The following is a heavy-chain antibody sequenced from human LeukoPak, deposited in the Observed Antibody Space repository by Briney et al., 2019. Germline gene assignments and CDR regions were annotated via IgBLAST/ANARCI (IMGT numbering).Heavy chain of an antibody. D-gene: IGHD6-13*01. Sequence: ASVKVSCKASGYTFTGYYMHWVRQAPGQGLEWMGWINPNSGGTNYAQKFQGRVTMTRDMSISTAYMELSRLRSDDTAVYYCALTQAAADETLYYYYGMDVWGQGTTVTVSS. CDR2: INPNSGGT. J-gene: IGHJ6*02. CDR1: GYTFTGYY. V-gene: IGHV1-2*02. CDR3: ALTQAAADETLYYYYGMDV.